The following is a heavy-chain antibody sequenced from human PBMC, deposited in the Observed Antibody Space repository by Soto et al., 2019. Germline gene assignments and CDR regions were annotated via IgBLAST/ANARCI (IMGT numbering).Heavy chain of an antibody. D-gene: IGHD1-1*01. CDR2: IKSKTDGGAR. CDR3: VEGWNDF. J-gene: IGHJ4*02. Sequence: EVQLVESGGDLVEPGGSLRLSCVTSGFMFSSAWMSWVRQAPGKGLEWVGRIKSKTDGGARDYAAPVNSRFSISRDDSKSTLYLQMNSLRAEDTALYYCVEGWNDFWGQGTLVTVSS. CDR1: GFMFSSAW. V-gene: IGHV3-15*01.